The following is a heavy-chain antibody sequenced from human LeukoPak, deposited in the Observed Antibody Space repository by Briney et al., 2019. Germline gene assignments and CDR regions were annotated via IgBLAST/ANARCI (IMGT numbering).Heavy chain of an antibody. V-gene: IGHV4-34*01. J-gene: IGHJ6*02. CDR1: GGSFSGYY. D-gene: IGHD2-2*02. CDR3: ARDRAIVVVPAAIRYYYYGMDV. CDR2: INHSGST. Sequence: PSETLSLTCAVYGGSFSGYYWSWIRQPPGKGLEWIGEINHSGSTNYNPSLKSRVTISVDTSKNQLSLKLSSVTAADTAVYYCARDRAIVVVPAAIRYYYYGMDVWGQGTTVTVSS.